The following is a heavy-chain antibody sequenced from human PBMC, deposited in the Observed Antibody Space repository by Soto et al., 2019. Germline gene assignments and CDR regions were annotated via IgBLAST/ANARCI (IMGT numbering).Heavy chain of an antibody. CDR3: VKGPYSEFGNWFDS. J-gene: IGHJ5*01. V-gene: IGHV3-23*02. Sequence: EAQLLESGGGMIKPGGSLRLSCAASGFTFSRYAMSWVRQAPGKGLEWVSGISGSGYNIYYGDSMEGRFTISRDNSKNTLYLQMSSLTVDDTAIYYCVKGPYSEFGNWFDSWGQGTLVTVSS. CDR1: GFTFSRYA. D-gene: IGHD1-26*01. CDR2: ISGSGYNI.